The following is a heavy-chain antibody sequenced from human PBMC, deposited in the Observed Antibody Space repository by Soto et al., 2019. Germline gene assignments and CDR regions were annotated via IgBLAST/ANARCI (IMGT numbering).Heavy chain of an antibody. CDR3: AREKVVTATMFDYYGRDV. CDR1: GFTFSSYR. Sequence: PGGSLRLSCAASGFTFSSYRMNWVRQAPGKGLEWVSYTSSSSTTIYYADSVKGRFTIYRDNAKNSLYLQMNSLRDEDTAVYYCAREKVVTATMFDYYGRDVWGQGTTGTVSS. J-gene: IGHJ6*02. CDR2: TSSSSTTI. D-gene: IGHD2-2*01. V-gene: IGHV3-48*02.